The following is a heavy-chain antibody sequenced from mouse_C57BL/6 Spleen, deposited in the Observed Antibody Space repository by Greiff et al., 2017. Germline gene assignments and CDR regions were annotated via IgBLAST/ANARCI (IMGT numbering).Heavy chain of an antibody. J-gene: IGHJ2*01. Sequence: QVQLQQSGAELVKPGASVKLSCTASGYTFTEYTIHWVKQRSGQGLAWVGWFYPGSGSIKYTEKFKDKATLTADKSSSTVYMELSRMTSEDSAVYFCARHEGDWAYFDYWGQGTTLTVSS. CDR2: FYPGSGSI. CDR3: ARHEGDWAYFDY. CDR1: GYTFTEYT. V-gene: IGHV1-62-2*01. D-gene: IGHD4-1*01.